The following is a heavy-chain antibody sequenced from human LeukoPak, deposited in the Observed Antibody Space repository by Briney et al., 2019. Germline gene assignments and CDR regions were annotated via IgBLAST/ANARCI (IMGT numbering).Heavy chain of an antibody. CDR1: GFTFSSYD. V-gene: IGHV3-30-3*01. CDR3: YSGSY. D-gene: IGHD1-26*01. CDR2: ISYDGSNK. J-gene: IGHJ4*02. Sequence: PGGSLRLSCAASGFTFSSYDMHWVRQAPGKGLEWVAVISYDGSNKYYADSVKGRFTISRDNSKNTLYLQMNSLRAEDTAVYYCYSGSYWGQGTLVTVSS.